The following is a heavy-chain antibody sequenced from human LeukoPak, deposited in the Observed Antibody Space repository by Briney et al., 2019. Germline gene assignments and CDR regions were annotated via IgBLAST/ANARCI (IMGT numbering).Heavy chain of an antibody. Sequence: GASVKVSCKASGYIFSNFGINWVRQAPGQGPEWMGVISPSGGSTTYAQKFQGRVTLTRDMSTSTGYLELSSLRSEDTAVYYCARDNSVRDEAWWFNPWGQGTLVTVSS. D-gene: IGHD5-24*01. CDR2: ISPSGGST. CDR1: GYIFSNFG. V-gene: IGHV1-46*01. J-gene: IGHJ5*02. CDR3: ARDNSVRDEAWWFNP.